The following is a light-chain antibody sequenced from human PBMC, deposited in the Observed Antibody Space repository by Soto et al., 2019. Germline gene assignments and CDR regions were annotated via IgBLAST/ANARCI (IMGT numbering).Light chain of an antibody. CDR2: DAS. CDR3: QQYNNWLFT. V-gene: IGKV3-15*01. Sequence: EIVMTQSPATLSVSPGERVTLSCRASQSVSNALAWYQQNPGQAPSLLIYDASTRATGIPATFSGSRSGTEFNLTISSLQSEDFAVYYCQQYNNWLFTFGGGTRVEIK. J-gene: IGKJ4*01. CDR1: QSVSNA.